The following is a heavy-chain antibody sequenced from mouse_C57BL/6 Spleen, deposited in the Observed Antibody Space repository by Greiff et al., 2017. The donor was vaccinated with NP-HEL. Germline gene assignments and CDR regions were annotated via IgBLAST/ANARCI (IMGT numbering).Heavy chain of an antibody. Sequence: QVQLQQPGAELVRPGTSVKLSCKASGYTFTSYWMHWVKQRPGQGLEWIGVIDPSDSYTNYNQKFKGKATLTVDTYSSTAYMQRSSLTSEDSAVYYCAQTGKDYFDYWGQGTTLTVSS. D-gene: IGHD4-1*01. CDR2: IDPSDSYT. CDR1: GYTFTSYW. J-gene: IGHJ2*01. CDR3: AQTGKDYFDY. V-gene: IGHV1-59*01.